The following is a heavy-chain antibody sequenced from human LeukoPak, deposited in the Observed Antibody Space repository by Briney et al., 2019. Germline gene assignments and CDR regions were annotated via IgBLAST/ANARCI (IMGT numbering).Heavy chain of an antibody. Sequence: GASVKVSCKASGYTFTNYYIHWVRQAPGQGLEWMGIINPSGGSTNYGQKFQGRVTMTRGTSTSTVYMELSSLTSEDTAVYYCARGIGLDDYWGQGTLVTVSS. V-gene: IGHV1-46*01. CDR3: ARGIGLDDY. J-gene: IGHJ4*02. D-gene: IGHD6-19*01. CDR1: GYTFTNYY. CDR2: INPSGGST.